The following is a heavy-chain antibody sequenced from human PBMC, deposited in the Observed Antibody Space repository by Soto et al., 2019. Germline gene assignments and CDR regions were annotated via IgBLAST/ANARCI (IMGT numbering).Heavy chain of an antibody. CDR1: GYAFTTYG. CDR3: ARGRYGDY. Sequence: QVHLVQAGAEVKKPGASVKVSCQGSGYAFTTYGITWVRPAPGQGLAWMGWLSAHNGNTNYAQKLQGRVTVTRDTSTSTAYMEQRSLRYDDTAVYYCARGRYGDYWGQGALFTVSS. J-gene: IGHJ4*02. CDR2: LSAHNGNT. V-gene: IGHV1-18*01. D-gene: IGHD1-1*01.